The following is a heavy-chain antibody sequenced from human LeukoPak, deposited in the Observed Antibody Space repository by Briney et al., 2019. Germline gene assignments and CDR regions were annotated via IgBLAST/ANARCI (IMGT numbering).Heavy chain of an antibody. CDR1: GASVSSSNYY. CDR3: ARDYCTTTRCYPNYFDY. V-gene: IGHV4-61*01. J-gene: IGHJ4*02. CDR2: ISYSGST. D-gene: IGHD2-2*01. Sequence: SEALSLTCTVSGASVSSSNYYWSWTRHPPGKGLECIGYISYSGSTNYNPSLKSRVTISVDTSKNQFSLKLSSVTAADTAVYYCARDYCTTTRCYPNYFDYWGQGTLVTVSS.